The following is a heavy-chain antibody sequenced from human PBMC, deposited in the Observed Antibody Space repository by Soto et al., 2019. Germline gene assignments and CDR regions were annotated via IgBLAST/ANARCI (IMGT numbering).Heavy chain of an antibody. CDR2: ISSSSSTI. J-gene: IGHJ3*02. V-gene: IGHV3-48*01. CDR3: ARDVPNNYGGNSGAFDI. CDR1: GLTFSSYS. D-gene: IGHD4-17*01. Sequence: GGSLRLSCAASGLTFSSYSMNWVRQAPGKGLEWVSYISSSSSTIYYADSVKGRFTISRDNSKNTLYLQMNSLRAEDTAVYYCARDVPNNYGGNSGAFDIWGQGTMVTVSS.